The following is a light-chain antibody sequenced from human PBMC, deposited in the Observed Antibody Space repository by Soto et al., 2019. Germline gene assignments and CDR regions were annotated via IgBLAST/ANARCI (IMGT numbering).Light chain of an antibody. CDR3: QQFTTYPIT. V-gene: IGKV1-9*01. Sequence: DIQLTQSPSFLSASVGDRVTIACRASQDTTTYLAWYQQKPGRAPKLLISTASTLQSGVPSRFSGSGSGTEFTLTISSLQPEDFATYSCQQFTTYPITFGQGTRLDIK. CDR2: TAS. J-gene: IGKJ5*01. CDR1: QDTTTY.